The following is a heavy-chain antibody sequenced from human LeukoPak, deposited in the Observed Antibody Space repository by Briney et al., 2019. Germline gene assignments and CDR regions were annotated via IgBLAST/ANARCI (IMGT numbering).Heavy chain of an antibody. J-gene: IGHJ4*02. V-gene: IGHV3-21*01. CDR3: ARTIAAAGSDY. D-gene: IGHD6-13*01. CDR2: ISSSCSYT. Sequence: GGSLTLSCNASGFPFSRYSMNWVRQATGKGLEWVSSISSSCSYTYYADSVKGRFTISRDNAKNSLYLQMNSLRAEDTAVYYCARTIAAAGSDYWGQGTLVTVSS. CDR1: GFPFSRYS.